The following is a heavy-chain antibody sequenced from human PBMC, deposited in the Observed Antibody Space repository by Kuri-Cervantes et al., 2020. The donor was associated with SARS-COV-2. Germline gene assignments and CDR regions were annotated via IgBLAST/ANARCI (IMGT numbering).Heavy chain of an antibody. J-gene: IGHJ6*03. V-gene: IGHV4-59*11. CDR1: GGSISSPY. CDR3: ARGRYCSSTSCYPYYYYYYYMDV. Sequence: SETLSLTCTLSGGSISSPYWSWIRQPPGKGLEWIGYIYYSVSTNYNPSLKIRVTISVDTSKNQFSLKLSSVNAADTAVYYCARGRYCSSTSCYPYYYYYYYMDVWGKGTTVTVSS. CDR2: IYYSVST. D-gene: IGHD2-2*01.